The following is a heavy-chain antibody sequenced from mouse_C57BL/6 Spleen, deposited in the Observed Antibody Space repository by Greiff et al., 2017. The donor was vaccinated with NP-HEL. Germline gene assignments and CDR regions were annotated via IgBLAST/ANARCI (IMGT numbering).Heavy chain of an antibody. CDR3: ARGYDDWYFDV. CDR1: GYTFTDYY. J-gene: IGHJ1*03. D-gene: IGHD2-3*01. V-gene: IGHV1-19*01. CDR2: INPYNGGT. Sequence: VQLQQSGPVLVKPGASVKMSCKASGYTFTDYYMNWVKQSHGKSLEWIGVINPYNGGTSYNQQFKGKATLTVDKSSSTAYMELNSLTSEDSAVYYCARGYDDWYFDVWGTGTTVTVAS.